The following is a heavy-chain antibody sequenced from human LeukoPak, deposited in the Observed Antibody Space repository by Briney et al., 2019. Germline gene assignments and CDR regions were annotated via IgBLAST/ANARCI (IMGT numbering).Heavy chain of an antibody. V-gene: IGHV3-21*01. CDR1: GFTFSSYE. Sequence: GGSLRLSCAASGFTFSSYEMNWVRQAPGKGLEWVSSISGSSSYIYYADSVKGRFTISRDNAKNSLYLQMNSLRAEDTAVYYCARGSPSWFDPWGQGTLVTVSS. CDR2: ISGSSSYI. J-gene: IGHJ5*02. CDR3: ARGSPSWFDP.